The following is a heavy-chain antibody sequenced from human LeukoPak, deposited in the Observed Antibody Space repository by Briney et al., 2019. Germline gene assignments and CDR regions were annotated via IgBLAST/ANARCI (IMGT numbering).Heavy chain of an antibody. D-gene: IGHD6-13*01. CDR3: ARALGGSSWYYYMDV. V-gene: IGHV4-59*01. CDR2: ISYSGST. J-gene: IGHJ6*03. CDR1: GGSISSYY. Sequence: SETLSLTCTVSGGSISSYYWSWIRQPPGKGLEWIGYISYSGSTIYNPSLKSRLTISVDTSKNQFSLKLSSVTAADTAVYYCARALGGSSWYYYMDVWGKGTTVTISS.